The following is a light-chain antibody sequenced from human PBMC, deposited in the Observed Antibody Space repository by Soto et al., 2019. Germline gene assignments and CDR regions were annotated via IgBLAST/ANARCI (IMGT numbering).Light chain of an antibody. J-gene: IGLJ2*01. Sequence: QSALTQPASVSGSPGQSITISCTGTSSDVGGYNFVSWYQQHPGKAPKLVIFEVSNRPSGVSYRFSGSKSGNTASLTISGLQADDEADYYCSSYTSSVTLVSGGGTQLTVL. CDR3: SSYTSSVTLV. CDR1: SSDVGGYNF. CDR2: EVS. V-gene: IGLV2-14*01.